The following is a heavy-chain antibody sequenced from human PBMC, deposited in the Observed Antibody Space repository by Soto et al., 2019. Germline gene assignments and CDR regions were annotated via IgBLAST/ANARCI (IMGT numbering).Heavy chain of an antibody. CDR2: INPNSGGT. CDR3: ARGPPDRTYYFDY. CDR1: GYTFTGYY. V-gene: IGHV1-2*04. Sequence: ASVKVSCKASGYTFTGYYMHWVRQAPGQGLEWMGWINPNSGGTNYAQKFQGWVTMTRDTSISTAYMELSRLRSDDTAVYYCARGPPDRTYYFDYWGQGTLVTVSS. J-gene: IGHJ4*02.